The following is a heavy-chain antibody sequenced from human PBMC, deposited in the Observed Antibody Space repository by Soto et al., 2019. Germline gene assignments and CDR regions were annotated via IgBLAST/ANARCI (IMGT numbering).Heavy chain of an antibody. CDR3: ALVPAAHGHYGMDV. J-gene: IGHJ6*02. Sequence: EVQLVESGGGLVQPGGSLRLSCAASGFSFSSYSMNWVRQAPGKGLEWVSYISSSSSTIYYADSVKGRFTISRDNAKNSLYLQMNSLRAEDTAVYYCALVPAAHGHYGMDVWGQGTTVTVSS. V-gene: IGHV3-48*01. CDR2: ISSSSSTI. D-gene: IGHD2-2*01. CDR1: GFSFSSYS.